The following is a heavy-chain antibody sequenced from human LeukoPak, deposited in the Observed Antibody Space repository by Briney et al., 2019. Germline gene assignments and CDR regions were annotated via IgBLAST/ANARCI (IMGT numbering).Heavy chain of an antibody. CDR3: ARDLIVPDAMTGSGSYSTDY. Sequence: SETLSLTCTVSGGSISNYYLSWIRQPAGKGLEWIGRIYSRVTTYNPSLKSRVTMSADTSRNHVSLTLNSVTAADTAVYYCARDLIVPDAMTGSGSYSTDYWGQGTLATVSS. V-gene: IGHV4-4*07. CDR2: IYSRVT. CDR1: GGSISNYY. J-gene: IGHJ4*02. D-gene: IGHD3-10*01.